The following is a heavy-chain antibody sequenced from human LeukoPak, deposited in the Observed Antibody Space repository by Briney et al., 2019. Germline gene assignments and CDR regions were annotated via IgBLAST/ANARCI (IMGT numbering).Heavy chain of an antibody. CDR2: ISHDGSNK. J-gene: IGHJ6*02. CDR1: GFTFTSYA. D-gene: IGHD3-16*01. Sequence: GGSLRLSCAASGFTFTSYAMHWVRQAPGKGLEWVALISHDGSNKDYGDSVKGRFTISRDNAKNSLYLQMSNLRAEDTAVYFCARGGGLDVWGQGATVTVSS. V-gene: IGHV3-30*04. CDR3: ARGGGLDV.